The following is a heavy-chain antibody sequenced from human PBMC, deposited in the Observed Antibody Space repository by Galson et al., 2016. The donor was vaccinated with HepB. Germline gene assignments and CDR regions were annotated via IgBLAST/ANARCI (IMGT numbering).Heavy chain of an antibody. CDR1: GGTSSSYA. CDR3: ASRNRYYYDGMDV. Sequence: SVKVSCKASGGTSSSYAISWVRQAPGQGLEWMGEVIPIFGAANYAQKFQGRVTITADLSPTTAYMELSSLRFEDTAVYYCASRNRYYYDGMDVWGQGTTVTVYS. J-gene: IGHJ6*02. D-gene: IGHD1-14*01. V-gene: IGHV1-69*13. CDR2: VIPIFGAA.